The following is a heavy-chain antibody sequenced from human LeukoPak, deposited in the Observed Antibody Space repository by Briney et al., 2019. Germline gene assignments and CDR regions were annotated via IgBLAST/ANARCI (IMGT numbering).Heavy chain of an antibody. CDR2: ISWNGGKI. Sequence: AGGSLRLSCAASGFTFYDYTLHWVRQAPGKGLEWVSGISWNGGKIGYADSVKGRFTISRDNSKNSLYLQMNSLRTEDTALYYCAKDMGGAVGYYYYYGMDVWGQGTTVTVSS. CDR1: GFTFYDYT. V-gene: IGHV3-9*01. CDR3: AKDMGGAVGYYYYYGMDV. D-gene: IGHD6-19*01. J-gene: IGHJ6*02.